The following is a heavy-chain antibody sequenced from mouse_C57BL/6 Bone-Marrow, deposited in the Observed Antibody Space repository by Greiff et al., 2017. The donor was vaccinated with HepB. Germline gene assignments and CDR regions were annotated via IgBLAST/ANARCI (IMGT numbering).Heavy chain of an antibody. CDR2: IDPSDSYT. D-gene: IGHD1-1*01. CDR1: GYTFTSYW. CDR3: AITVVDAMDY. V-gene: IGHV1-69*01. J-gene: IGHJ4*01. Sequence: QVQLQQPGAELVMPGASVKLSCKASGYTFTSYWMHWVKQRPGQGLEWIGEIDPSDSYTNYNQKFKGKSTLTVDKSSSTAYMQLSSLTSEDSAVYYCAITVVDAMDYWGQGTSVTVSS.